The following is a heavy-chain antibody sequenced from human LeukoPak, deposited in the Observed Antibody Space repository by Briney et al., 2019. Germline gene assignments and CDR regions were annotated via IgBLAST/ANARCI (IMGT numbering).Heavy chain of an antibody. Sequence: GRSLRLSCAASGFTFSSCGMHWVRQAPGKGLEWVAVISYDGSNKYYADSVKGRFTISRDNSKNTLYLQMNSLRAEDTAVYYCAKGVAGTPYYYYGMDVWGQGTTVTVSS. D-gene: IGHD6-19*01. CDR1: GFTFSSCG. CDR3: AKGVAGTPYYYYGMDV. V-gene: IGHV3-30*18. CDR2: ISYDGSNK. J-gene: IGHJ6*02.